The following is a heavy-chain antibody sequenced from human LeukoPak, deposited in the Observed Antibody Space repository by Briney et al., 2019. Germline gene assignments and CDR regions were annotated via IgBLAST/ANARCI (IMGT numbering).Heavy chain of an antibody. V-gene: IGHV3-7*01. CDR1: GFTFSSHW. CDR2: IKKDGSEK. J-gene: IGHJ4*02. Sequence: GGSLRLSCAASGFTFSSHWISWVRQAPGKGLEWVANIKKDGSEKYYVDAVKGRFTISRDNAKTSLYLQMNSLRAEDTAVYYCARDSGYDLLYFDYWGQGTLVTVSS. CDR3: ARDSGYDLLYFDY. D-gene: IGHD5-12*01.